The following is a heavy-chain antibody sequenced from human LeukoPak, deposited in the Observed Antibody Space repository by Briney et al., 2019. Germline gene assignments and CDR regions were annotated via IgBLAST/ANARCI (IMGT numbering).Heavy chain of an antibody. CDR3: ARGQGTVTTH. J-gene: IGHJ4*02. D-gene: IGHD4-17*01. Sequence: SETLSLTCAVYGGSFSGYYWTWIRQPPGKGLEWIGEINHSGSANYNPSLKSRVATSLDTSKNQFSLKLTSVTAADTAVYYCARGQGTVTTHWGQGTLVTVSS. V-gene: IGHV4-34*01. CDR1: GGSFSGYY. CDR2: INHSGSA.